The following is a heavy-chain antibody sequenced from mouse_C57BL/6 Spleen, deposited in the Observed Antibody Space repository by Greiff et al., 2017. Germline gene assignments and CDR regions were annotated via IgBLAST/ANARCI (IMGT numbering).Heavy chain of an antibody. CDR1: GYTFTSYW. CDR2: IDPSDSET. CDR3: ARSGNDYDGFAY. D-gene: IGHD2-4*01. Sequence: QVQLQQPGAELVRPGSSVKLSCKASGYTFTSYWMHWVKQRPIQGLEWIGNIDPSDSETHYNQKFKDKATLTVDKSSSTAYMQLSSLTSEASAVYYCARSGNDYDGFAYWGQGTLVTVSA. J-gene: IGHJ3*01. V-gene: IGHV1-52*01.